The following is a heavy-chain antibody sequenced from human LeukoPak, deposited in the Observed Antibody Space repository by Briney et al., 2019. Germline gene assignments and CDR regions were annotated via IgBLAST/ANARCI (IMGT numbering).Heavy chain of an antibody. J-gene: IGHJ4*02. V-gene: IGHV3-7*03. CDR1: GLTFTDYW. Sequence: GGSLRLSCAVSGLTFTDYWMSWVRQAPGKGLEWVANIKQDGSEKNYVDSVKGRFSISRDNAKNSLYLQMNSLRGDDTAVYYCARGEYYFDGGYWGQGTLVTVSS. CDR2: IKQDGSEK. CDR3: ARGEYYFDGGY. D-gene: IGHD3-22*01.